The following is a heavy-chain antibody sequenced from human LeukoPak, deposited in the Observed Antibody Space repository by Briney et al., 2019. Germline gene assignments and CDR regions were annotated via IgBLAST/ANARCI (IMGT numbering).Heavy chain of an antibody. CDR3: ARDCGGDCSDAFDT. Sequence: GGSLRLSCAASGFTFSNYAMGWVRQAPGTGLQWVSAISGSGGSTYYADSVKGRFTISRDNSKNTLFLQMNSLRAEDTAVYYCARDCGGDCSDAFDTWGQGTMVTVSS. CDR1: GFTFSNYA. CDR2: ISGSGGST. V-gene: IGHV3-23*01. D-gene: IGHD2-21*02. J-gene: IGHJ3*02.